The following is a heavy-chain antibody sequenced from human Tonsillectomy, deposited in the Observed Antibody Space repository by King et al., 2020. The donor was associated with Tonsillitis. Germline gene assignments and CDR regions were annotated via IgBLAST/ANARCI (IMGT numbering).Heavy chain of an antibody. Sequence: VQLVESGGGLVQPGGSLRLSCEGSGFMLSDYSMHWLRQAPGKGPEWVSYISSSSTTIYHADSVKGRFTISRDNVENSVYLQMNSLREEDTAMYYCARVEDGYRSAAGTWFDPWGQGTLVIVSS. CDR1: GFMLSDYS. CDR2: ISSSSTTI. CDR3: ARVEDGYRSAAGTWFDP. D-gene: IGHD5-24*01. J-gene: IGHJ5*02. V-gene: IGHV3-48*02.